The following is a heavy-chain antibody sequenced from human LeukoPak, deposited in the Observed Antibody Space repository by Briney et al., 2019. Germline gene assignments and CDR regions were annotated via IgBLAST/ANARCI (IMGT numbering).Heavy chain of an antibody. CDR1: GGSFSGYY. V-gene: IGHV4-34*01. J-gene: IGHJ4*02. CDR3: AIPALCGGDCYHAYCFDY. Sequence: SETLSLTCAVYGGSFSGYYWSWIRQPPGKGLEWIGEINHSGSTNYNPSLKSRVTISVDTSKNQFSLKLSSVTAADTAVYYCAIPALCGGDCYHAYCFDYWGQGTLVTVSS. CDR2: INHSGST. D-gene: IGHD2-21*02.